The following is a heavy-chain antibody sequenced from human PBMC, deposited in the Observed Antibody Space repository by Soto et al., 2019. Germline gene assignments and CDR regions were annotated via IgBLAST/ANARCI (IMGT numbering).Heavy chain of an antibody. CDR2: ISAYNGNT. D-gene: IGHD6-19*01. CDR1: GYACTSYG. CDR3: ARDLAIGLVDY. Sequence: QVQLVQSGAEVKKPGASVKVSCKASGYACTSYGISWVRQAPGQGLEWMGWISAYNGNTNYAQKLQGRVTMTTDTSTSTANMELRSLRSDDTAAYYCARDLAIGLVDYWGQGTLVTVSS. J-gene: IGHJ4*02. V-gene: IGHV1-18*01.